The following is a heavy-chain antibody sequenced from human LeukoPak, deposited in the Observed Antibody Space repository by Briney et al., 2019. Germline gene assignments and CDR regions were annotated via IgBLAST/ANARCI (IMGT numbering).Heavy chain of an antibody. CDR1: GDSVSSNNAA. D-gene: IGHD4-23*01. V-gene: IGHV6-1*01. J-gene: IGHJ4*02. CDR3: AREADYGGKSAEFDF. Sequence: SQTLSLTCAISGDSVSSNNAAWTWIRQSPSRGLEWLGRTYYRSKWSNDYAVSVQSRMTINPDTSKNQFSLHLSSVTPEDTAVYYCAREADYGGKSAEFDFWGQGTLATVSS. CDR2: TYYRSKWSN.